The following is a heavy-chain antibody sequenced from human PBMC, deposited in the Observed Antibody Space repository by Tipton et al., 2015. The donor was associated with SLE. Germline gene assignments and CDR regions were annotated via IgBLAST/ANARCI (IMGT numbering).Heavy chain of an antibody. CDR1: GFTFSSYS. V-gene: IGHV3-9*01. Sequence: SLRLSCAASGFTFSSYSMNWVRQAPGKGLEWVSGISWNSGSIGYADSVKGRFTISRDNAKNSLHLQMNSLRAEDTALYYCAKAVGQKGNYFDYWGQGTLVTVSS. J-gene: IGHJ4*02. CDR3: AKAVGQKGNYFDY. D-gene: IGHD1-26*01. CDR2: ISWNSGSI.